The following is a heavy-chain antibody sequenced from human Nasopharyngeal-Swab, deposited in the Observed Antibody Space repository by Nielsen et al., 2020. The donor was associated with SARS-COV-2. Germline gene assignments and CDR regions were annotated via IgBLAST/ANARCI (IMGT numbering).Heavy chain of an antibody. V-gene: IGHV3-30*04. CDR1: GFTFSSYA. CDR3: ARGNGSYYLYIWDN. D-gene: IGHD1-26*01. Sequence: GESLKISCAASGFTFSSYAMHWVRQAPGKGLEWVAVISYDGSNKYYADSVKGRFTISRDNSKNTLYPRMNSLRAEDTAVYYCARGNGSYYLYIWDNWGQGTLVTVSS. J-gene: IGHJ4*02. CDR2: ISYDGSNK.